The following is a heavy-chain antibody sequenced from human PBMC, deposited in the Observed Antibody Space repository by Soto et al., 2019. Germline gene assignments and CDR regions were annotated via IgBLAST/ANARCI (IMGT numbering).Heavy chain of an antibody. CDR1: GGSLSSDNFF. V-gene: IGHV4-31*03. CDR3: AREVISHATSDAFDI. J-gene: IGHJ3*02. CDR2: IYHTGAA. Sequence: QVQLQESGPGLVKPSQTLSVTCTVSGGSLSSDNFFWSWVRQHPETGLEWVGYIYHTGAAYYNPSLRSRLTISLDTSKNRFSLSLISVTAADTAVYYCAREVISHATSDAFDIWGQGTMVTVSS. D-gene: IGHD1-26*01.